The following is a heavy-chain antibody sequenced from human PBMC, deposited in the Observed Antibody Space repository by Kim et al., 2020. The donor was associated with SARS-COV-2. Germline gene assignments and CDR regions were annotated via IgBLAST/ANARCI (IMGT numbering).Heavy chain of an antibody. CDR1: GLTFSTYA. J-gene: IGHJ4*02. V-gene: IGHV3-23*01. Sequence: GGSLRLSCAVSGLTFSTYAMSWVRQAPAKGLEWVSEISGSGGATNYADSVKGRFTISRDNSKNTLYLEMNSLRAEDTAIYYCAKGPAPGPPYYFDYWGQGTLITVSS. CDR3: AKGPAPGPPYYFDY. CDR2: ISGSGGAT. D-gene: IGHD6-13*01.